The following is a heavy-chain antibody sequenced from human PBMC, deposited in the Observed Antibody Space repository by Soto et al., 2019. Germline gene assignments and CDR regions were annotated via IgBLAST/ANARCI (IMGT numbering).Heavy chain of an antibody. D-gene: IGHD3-3*01. V-gene: IGHV1-8*01. CDR1: GYTFTSYD. J-gene: IGHJ5*02. CDR3: ARALTYYDFWSGSPSNWFDP. CDR2: TNPNSGNT. Sequence: ASVKVSCKASGYTFTSYDINWVRQATGQGLEWMGWTNPNSGNTGYAQKFQGRVTMTRNTSISTAYMELSSLRSEDTAVYYCARALTYYDFWSGSPSNWFDPWGPGTLVTVS.